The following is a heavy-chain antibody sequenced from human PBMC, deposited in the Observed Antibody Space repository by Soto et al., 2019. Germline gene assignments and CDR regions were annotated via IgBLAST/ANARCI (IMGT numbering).Heavy chain of an antibody. CDR2: INHSGST. CDR3: ARITGTHDY. J-gene: IGHJ4*02. V-gene: IGHV4-34*01. D-gene: IGHD1-7*01. CDR1: GGSFSGYY. Sequence: SETLSLTCAVYGGSFSGYYWSWIRQPPGKGLEWTGEINHSGSTNYNPSLKSRVTISVDTSKNQFSLKLSSVTAADTAVYYCARITGTHDYWGQGTLVTVSS.